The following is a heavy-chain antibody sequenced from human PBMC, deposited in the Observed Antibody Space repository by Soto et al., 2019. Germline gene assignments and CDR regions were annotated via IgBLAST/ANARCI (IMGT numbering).Heavy chain of an antibody. CDR1: GYSFTSYW. V-gene: IGHV5-51*01. D-gene: IGHD3-3*01. J-gene: IGHJ6*02. Sequence: LGESLKISCKGSGYSFTSYWIGWVRQMPGKGLEWMGIIYPGDSDTRYSPSFQGQVTISADKSISTAYLQWSSLKASDTAMYYCARLGYYDFWSGYYHGMDVWGQGTTVTVSS. CDR3: ARLGYYDFWSGYYHGMDV. CDR2: IYPGDSDT.